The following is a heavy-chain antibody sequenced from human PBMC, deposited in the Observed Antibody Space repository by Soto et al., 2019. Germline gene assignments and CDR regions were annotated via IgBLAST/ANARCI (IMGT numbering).Heavy chain of an antibody. D-gene: IGHD5-12*01. V-gene: IGHV5-51*01. J-gene: IGHJ4*02. CDR2: IYPGDSDT. CDR1: GYRFTSYW. CDR3: ARLLYGDGYPDSVLDY. Sequence: PGESLKISCKTSGYRFTSYWIGWVRQMPGKGLEWMAIIYPGDSDTRYSPSFQGQVTISADKSISTAYLQWSSLKASDTAMYYCARLLYGDGYPDSVLDYWGQGTLVTVSS.